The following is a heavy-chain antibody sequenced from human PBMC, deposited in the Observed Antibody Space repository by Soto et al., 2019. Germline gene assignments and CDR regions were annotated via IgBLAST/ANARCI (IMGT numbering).Heavy chain of an antibody. J-gene: IGHJ5*02. CDR1: GFTVSSNC. CDR3: ARGGGIFGVRNWFDP. D-gene: IGHD3-3*01. Sequence: GGSLRLSCAASGFTVSSNCMSWVRQAPGKGLEWVSVIYSGGSTYYADSVKGRFTISRDNSKNTLYLQMNSLRAEDTAVYYCARGGGIFGVRNWFDPWGQGTLVTVSS. CDR2: IYSGGST. V-gene: IGHV3-53*01.